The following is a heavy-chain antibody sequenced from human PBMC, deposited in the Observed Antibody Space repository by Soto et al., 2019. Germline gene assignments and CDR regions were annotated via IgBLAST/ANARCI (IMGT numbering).Heavy chain of an antibody. CDR1: GYSFTSYW. J-gene: IGHJ5*02. CDR3: ARTKFSGYDLRAGFDP. V-gene: IGHV5-10-1*01. Sequence: ESLKIAFQCSGYSFTSYWVSWVRQMPGKGLEWMGRIDPGDSYTNYSPSFQGHVTISADKSISTAYLQWSSLKASDTAMYYCARTKFSGYDLRAGFDPWGQGPLVTVSS. CDR2: IDPGDSYT. D-gene: IGHD5-12*01.